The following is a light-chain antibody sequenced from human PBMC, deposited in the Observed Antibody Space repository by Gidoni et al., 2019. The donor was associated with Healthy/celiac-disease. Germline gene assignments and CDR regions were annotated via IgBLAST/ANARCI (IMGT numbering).Light chain of an antibody. V-gene: IGKV1-39*01. CDR2: AAS. CDR3: QQSYSTPRT. CDR1: QSISSY. Sequence: DRQMTQSPSSLSASVGDRVTITCRASQSISSYLNWYQQKPGKAPKLLIYAASSLQSGVPSRFSGSGSGTDFTLTISSLQPEDFATYYCQQSYSTPRTFGHGTKVEIK. J-gene: IGKJ3*01.